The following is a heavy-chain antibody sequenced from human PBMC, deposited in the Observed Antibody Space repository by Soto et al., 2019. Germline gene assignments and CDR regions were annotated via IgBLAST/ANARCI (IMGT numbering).Heavy chain of an antibody. J-gene: IGHJ4*01. Sequence: EVQLLESGGGLVQPGGSLRLSCAASGFTFSSYAMSWVRQAPGKGLEWVSAISGSGGSTYYADSVKGRFTISRDNSKNTLSLHMNILRAEDTAVYYCAKGSYYEFWSGYGGGFDYCAQGTLVTVSS. CDR3: AKGSYYEFWSGYGGGFDY. V-gene: IGHV3-23*01. CDR1: GFTFSSYA. CDR2: ISGSGGST. D-gene: IGHD3-3*01.